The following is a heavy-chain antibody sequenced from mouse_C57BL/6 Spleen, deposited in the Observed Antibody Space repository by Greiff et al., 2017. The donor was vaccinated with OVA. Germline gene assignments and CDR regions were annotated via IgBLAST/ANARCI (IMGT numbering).Heavy chain of an antibody. V-gene: IGHV5-9-1*02. CDR3: KRDQHIETPFAY. CDR2: ISSGGDYV. CDR1: GFTFSSYA. J-gene: IGHJ3*01. Sequence: EVMLVESGEGLVKPGRSLKLSCAASGFTFSSYAMSWVRQTPEKRLEWVAYISSGGDYVYYADTVKGRFTISRDNARNTLYLQMSSLKSEDTAMYYCKRDQHIETPFAYWGQGTLVTVSA. D-gene: IGHD2-5*01.